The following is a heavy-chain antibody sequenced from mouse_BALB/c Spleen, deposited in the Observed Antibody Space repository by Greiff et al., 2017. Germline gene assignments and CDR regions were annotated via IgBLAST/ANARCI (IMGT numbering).Heavy chain of an antibody. D-gene: IGHD3-3*01. V-gene: IGHV3-6*02. Sequence: EVKVEESGPGLVKPSQSLSLTCSVTGYSITSGYYWNWIRQFPGNKLEWMGYISYDGSNNYNPSLKNRISITRDTSKNQFFLKLNSVTTEDTATYYCARERRAWYFDVWGAGTTVTVSS. CDR3: ARERRAWYFDV. J-gene: IGHJ1*01. CDR1: GYSITSGYY. CDR2: ISYDGSN.